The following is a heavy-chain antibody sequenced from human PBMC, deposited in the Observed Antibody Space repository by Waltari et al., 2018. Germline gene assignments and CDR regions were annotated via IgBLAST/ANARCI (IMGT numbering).Heavy chain of an antibody. Sequence: QVQLQESGPGLVKPSETLSLTCTVSDVSISSYYLCWIRQPPGKGMEWIGYIYYSGSTNYNPSLKSRVTISVDTSKNQFSLKLSSVTAADTAVYYCARARGSGYHDYWGQGTLVTVSS. D-gene: IGHD3-22*01. V-gene: IGHV4-59*01. J-gene: IGHJ4*02. CDR3: ARARGSGYHDY. CDR1: DVSISSYY. CDR2: IYYSGST.